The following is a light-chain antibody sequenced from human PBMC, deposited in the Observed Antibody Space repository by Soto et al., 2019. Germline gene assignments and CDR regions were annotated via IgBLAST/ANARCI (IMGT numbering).Light chain of an antibody. CDR3: SAWDGSLSGRV. CDR1: SSNIGSNY. J-gene: IGLJ2*01. Sequence: QAVVTQSPSASGTPGQRVTISWSGSSSNIGSNYVYWYRQLPGTAPKLLIYSDTQRPSGVPDRFSGSKSGTSASLAISGLRSEDEADYYCSAWDGSLSGRVFGGGTKLTAL. V-gene: IGLV1-47*02. CDR2: SDT.